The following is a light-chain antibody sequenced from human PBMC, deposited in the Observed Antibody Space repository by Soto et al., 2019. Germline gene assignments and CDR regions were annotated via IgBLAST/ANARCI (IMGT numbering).Light chain of an antibody. CDR2: GAS. V-gene: IGKV1-5*03. J-gene: IGKJ1*01. CDR3: QQYSRLWS. Sequence: DIQMTQSPSTLSASVGDGVPITCRASQSISSWLAWYQQKPGKAPKLLIYGASSLESGVPPRFSGDGSETDFTLTISSLQRDDFGTYYCQQYSRLWSFGQGTKVDIK. CDR1: QSISSW.